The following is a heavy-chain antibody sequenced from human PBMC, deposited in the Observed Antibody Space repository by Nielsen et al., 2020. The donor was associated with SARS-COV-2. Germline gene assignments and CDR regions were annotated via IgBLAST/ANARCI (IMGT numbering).Heavy chain of an antibody. J-gene: IGHJ4*02. D-gene: IGHD5-24*01. CDR2: ISYDGSNK. V-gene: IGHV3-30-3*01. CDR1: GFTFSSYW. CDR3: ARDGRWLQYFDY. Sequence: GGSLRLSCAASGFTFSSYWMSWVRQAPGKGLEWVAVISYDGSNKYYADSVKGRFTISRDNSKNTLYLQMNSLRAEDTAVYYCARDGRWLQYFDYWGQGTLVTVSS.